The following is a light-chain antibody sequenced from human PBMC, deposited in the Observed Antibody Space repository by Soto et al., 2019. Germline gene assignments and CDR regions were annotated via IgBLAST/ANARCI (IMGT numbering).Light chain of an antibody. CDR2: AAS. V-gene: IGKV1-9*01. CDR3: QQSNSFPLT. CDR1: QGISSY. Sequence: DIQLAQSPSFLAASVGDRVAITCGASQGISSYLAWYQQKPGKAPKLLIYAASTLQSGVPSRFSGSGSGTEFTLTISSLQPEDSATYYCQQSNSFPLTFGGGTKVDIK. J-gene: IGKJ4*01.